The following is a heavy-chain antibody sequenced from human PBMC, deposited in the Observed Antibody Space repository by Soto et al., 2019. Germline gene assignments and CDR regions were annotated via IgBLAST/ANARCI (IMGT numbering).Heavy chain of an antibody. CDR3: ARDRGVYDYYGMDV. Sequence: GGSLRLSCAASGFTFSSYWMSWVRQAPGKGLEWVANIKQDGSEKSYVDSVKGRFTISRDNAKNSLYLQMNSLRAEDTAVYYCARDRGVYDYYGMDVWGQGTTVTVSS. CDR1: GFTFSSYW. CDR2: IKQDGSEK. V-gene: IGHV3-7*01. J-gene: IGHJ6*02. D-gene: IGHD3-10*01.